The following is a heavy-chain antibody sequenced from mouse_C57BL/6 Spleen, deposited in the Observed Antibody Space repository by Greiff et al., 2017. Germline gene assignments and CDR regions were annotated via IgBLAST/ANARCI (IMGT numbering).Heavy chain of an antibody. D-gene: IGHD2-3*01. V-gene: IGHV1-15*01. CDR3: TRDDGYYYFDD. J-gene: IGHJ2*01. CDR2: IDPETGGT. CDR1: GYTFTDYE. Sequence: QVQLQQSGAELVRPGASVTLSCKASGYTFTDYEMHWVKQTPVHGLEWIGAIDPETGGTAYNQKFKGKAILTADKSSSTAYMELRSLTSEDSAVYYCTRDDGYYYFDDWGQGTTLTVAS.